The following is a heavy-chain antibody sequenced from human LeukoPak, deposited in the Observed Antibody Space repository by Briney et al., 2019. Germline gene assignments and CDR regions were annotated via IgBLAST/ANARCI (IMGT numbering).Heavy chain of an antibody. J-gene: IGHJ4*02. CDR2: ISSSAGII. CDR1: GFTFSSYE. V-gene: IGHV3-48*03. Sequence: PGRSLRLSCAASGFTFSSYEMHWVRQAPGKGLEWISYISSSAGIIYSADSVKGRFTISRDNAKNSLYLQMNSLRAEDTAVYYCARVHHNTAMVDIDYWGQGTLVTVSS. D-gene: IGHD5-18*01. CDR3: ARVHHNTAMVDIDY.